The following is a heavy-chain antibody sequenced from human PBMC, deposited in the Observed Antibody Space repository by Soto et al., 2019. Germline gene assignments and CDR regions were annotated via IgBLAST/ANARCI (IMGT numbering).Heavy chain of an antibody. Sequence: EVQLLESGGGLVQPGGSLRLSCAASGFTFSSYAMSWVRQAPGKGLEWVSAISGSGGSTYYADSVKGRFTISRDNSKNTLYLQMNSLRAEDTAVYYCAKDRRIAVEGFRTYFDYWGQGTLVTVSS. V-gene: IGHV3-23*01. CDR1: GFTFSSYA. J-gene: IGHJ4*02. D-gene: IGHD6-19*01. CDR2: ISGSGGST. CDR3: AKDRRIAVEGFRTYFDY.